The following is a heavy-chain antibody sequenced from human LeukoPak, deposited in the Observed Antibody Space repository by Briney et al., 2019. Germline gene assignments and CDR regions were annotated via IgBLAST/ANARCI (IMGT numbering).Heavy chain of an antibody. CDR2: IRGSGGGT. J-gene: IGHJ4*02. V-gene: IGHV3-23*01. D-gene: IGHD6-6*01. CDR3: AKAGQQLVYDPKFDY. Sequence: GGSLRLSCAASGFTFNSYAMSWVRQAPGKGLEWVSAIRGSGGGTYYADPVKGRFTISRGDSKNTLYLQMNSLRAEDTAVYYCAKAGQQLVYDPKFDYWGQGTLVTVSS. CDR1: GFTFNSYA.